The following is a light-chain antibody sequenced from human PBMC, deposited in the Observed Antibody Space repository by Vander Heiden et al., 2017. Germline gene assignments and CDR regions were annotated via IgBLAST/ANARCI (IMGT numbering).Light chain of an antibody. CDR3: AAWDDSLSNWV. Sequence: QSVLTQAPSASETPGQRVTISCSGSRSNIGTNSVNWYQQLPGTAPKLLIFDDYQRPSGVPDRFSGSKSGTTASLAISWLQSEDEADYYCAAWDDSLSNWVFGGGTKLAVL. CDR1: RSNIGTNS. J-gene: IGLJ3*02. CDR2: DDY. V-gene: IGLV1-44*01.